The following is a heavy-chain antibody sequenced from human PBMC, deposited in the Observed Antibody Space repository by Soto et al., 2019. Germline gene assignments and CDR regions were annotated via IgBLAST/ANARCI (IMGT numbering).Heavy chain of an antibody. D-gene: IGHD5-18*01. CDR2: ISWNSGSI. Sequence: EVQLLESGGGLVQPGRSLRLSCAASGFTFDDYAMHWVRQAPGKGLEWVSGISWNSGSIGYADSVKGRFTISRDNAKNSLYLQMNSLRAEDTALYYCAKDGYSYGYLGMDVWGQGTTVTVSS. CDR3: AKDGYSYGYLGMDV. J-gene: IGHJ6*02. V-gene: IGHV3-9*01. CDR1: GFTFDDYA.